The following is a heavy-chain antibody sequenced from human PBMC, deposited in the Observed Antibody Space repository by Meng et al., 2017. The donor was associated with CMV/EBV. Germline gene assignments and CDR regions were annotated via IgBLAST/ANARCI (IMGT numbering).Heavy chain of an antibody. CDR1: GGTFSSYT. D-gene: IGHD1-26*01. CDR2: IIPILGIA. J-gene: IGHJ6*02. V-gene: IGHV1-69*02. Sequence: SVKVSCKASGGTFSSYTISWVRQAPGQGLEWMGRIIPILGIANHAQKFQGRVTITADKSTSTAYMELSSLRSEDTAVYYCCRELLPYPARYYYYGMDVWGQGTTVTVSS. CDR3: CRELLPYPARYYYYGMDV.